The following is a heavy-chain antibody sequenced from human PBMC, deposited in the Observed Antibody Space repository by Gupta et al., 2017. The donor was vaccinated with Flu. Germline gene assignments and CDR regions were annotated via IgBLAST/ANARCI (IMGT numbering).Heavy chain of an antibody. CDR3: ARDGALVVAALVGNDAFDI. CDR2: ISAYNGNT. D-gene: IGHD2-15*01. Sequence: QVQLVQSGAEVKQPGASVTVSCKASGYTFTSYGISWVRQAPGQGLEWMGWISAYNGNTNYAQRLQGRVTMTTDTFTSTAYMGLRSLRSDDTAVYYCARDGALVVAALVGNDAFDIWGQGTMVTVSS. V-gene: IGHV1-18*01. J-gene: IGHJ3*02. CDR1: GYTFTSYG.